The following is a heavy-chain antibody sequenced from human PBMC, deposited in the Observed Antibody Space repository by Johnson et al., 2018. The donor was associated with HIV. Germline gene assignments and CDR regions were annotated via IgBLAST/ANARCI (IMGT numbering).Heavy chain of an antibody. CDR1: GFTFSSYD. CDR3: AKSEWELALGAFDI. D-gene: IGHD1-26*01. Sequence: QVKLVESGGGVVQPGRSLRLSCAASGFTFSSYDMHWVRQAPVKGLEWVAVISYDGSNKYYADSVKGRFTISRDNSKNTLYLQMNSLRAEDTAVYYCAKSEWELALGAFDIWGQGTMVTVSS. CDR2: ISYDGSNK. J-gene: IGHJ3*02. V-gene: IGHV3-30*18.